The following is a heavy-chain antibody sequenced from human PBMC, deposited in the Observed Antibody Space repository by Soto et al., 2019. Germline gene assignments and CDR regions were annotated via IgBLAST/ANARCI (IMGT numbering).Heavy chain of an antibody. CDR2: IYHSGST. J-gene: IGHJ5*02. Sequence: SETLSLTCAVSGGSISSGGYSWSWIRQPPGKGLEWIGYIYHSGSTYYNPSLKSRVTISVDRSKNQFSLKLSSVTAADTAVYYCARSQYYYDSSGYTYNWFDPWGQGTLVTVSS. CDR1: GGSISSGGYS. D-gene: IGHD3-22*01. V-gene: IGHV4-30-2*01. CDR3: ARSQYYYDSSGYTYNWFDP.